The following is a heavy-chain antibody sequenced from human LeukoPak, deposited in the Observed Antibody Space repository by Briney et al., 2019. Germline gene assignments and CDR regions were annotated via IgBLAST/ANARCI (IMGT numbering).Heavy chain of an antibody. CDR3: AELGITMIGGV. D-gene: IGHD3-10*02. V-gene: IGHV3-23*01. CDR2: ISGSGGRT. CDR1: RFTFSSYA. Sequence: GGSLRLSCVASRFTFSSYAMSWVRQAPGKGLEWVSAISGSGGRTYYADSVKGRFTISRDNAKNSLYLQMNSLRAEDTAVYYCAELGITMIGGVWGKGTTVTISS. J-gene: IGHJ6*04.